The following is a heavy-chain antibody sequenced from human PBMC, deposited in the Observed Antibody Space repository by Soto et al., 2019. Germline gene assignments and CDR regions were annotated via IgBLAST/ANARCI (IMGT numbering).Heavy chain of an antibody. J-gene: IGHJ6*02. D-gene: IGHD6-6*01. CDR3: ARNRSFTLGFYYDGMDV. CDR1: GYSFASYW. CDR2: IYPGDSDT. Sequence: PGESLKISCQGSGYSFASYWIGWVLQMPGKDLEWMGIIYPGDSDTRYSPSFPGQVTISADKSLRTAYLQWTSLKASDTAVYYCARNRSFTLGFYYDGMDVGGQGTTVTVSS. V-gene: IGHV5-51*01.